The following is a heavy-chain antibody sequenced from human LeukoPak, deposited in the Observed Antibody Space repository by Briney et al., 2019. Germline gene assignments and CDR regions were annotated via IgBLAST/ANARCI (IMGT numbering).Heavy chain of an antibody. CDR3: ARDYKSPDFWAGYPPYHHDH. J-gene: IGHJ4*02. CDR1: GFIFSSHY. D-gene: IGHD3/OR15-3a*01. V-gene: IGHV3-7*01. CDR2: IKKDGSET. Sequence: GGSLRLSCTGSGFIFSSHYINWVRQAPGKGLEWVATIKKDGSETHYVDSVKGRFTISRHNAESSLYLQMNSLRAEDAAVYYCARDYKSPDFWAGYPPYHHDHWGQGTLVTVSS.